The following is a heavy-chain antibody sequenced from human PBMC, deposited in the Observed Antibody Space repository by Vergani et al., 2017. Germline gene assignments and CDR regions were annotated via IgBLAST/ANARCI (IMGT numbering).Heavy chain of an antibody. V-gene: IGHV3-73*02. J-gene: IGHJ6*02. CDR1: GFTFSGSA. CDR3: TSRITMVRGVTDTFGMDV. D-gene: IGHD3-10*01. Sequence: EVQLVESGGGLVQPGGSLKLSCAASGFTFSGSAMHWVRQASGKGLEWVGRIRSKANSYATAYAASVKGRFTISRDDSKNTADLQMNSLKTEDTAVYYCTSRITMVRGVTDTFGMDVWGQGTTVTVSS. CDR2: IRSKANSYAT.